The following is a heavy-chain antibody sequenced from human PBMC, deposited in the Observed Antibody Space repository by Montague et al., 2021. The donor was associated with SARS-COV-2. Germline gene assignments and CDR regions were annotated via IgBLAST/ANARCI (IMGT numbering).Heavy chain of an antibody. D-gene: IGHD3-9*01. CDR3: ARGRPVQGSFRHFDSLSSGALDI. J-gene: IGHJ3*02. Sequence: SETLSLTCAVSRGSFSNYYWTWIRQSPGKGLEWIGEINQCGAPNYTPSLKSRVTISLDTSKKQISLKLNSVTVADTAVFFCARGRPVQGSFRHFDSLSSGALDIWGQGSLVIVSS. CDR2: INQCGAP. CDR1: RGSFSNYY. V-gene: IGHV4-34*01.